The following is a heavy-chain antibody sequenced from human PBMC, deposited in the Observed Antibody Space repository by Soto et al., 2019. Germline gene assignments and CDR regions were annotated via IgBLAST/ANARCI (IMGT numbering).Heavy chain of an antibody. D-gene: IGHD6-6*01. Sequence: SVKVSCKASGFTFTSSAVQWVRQARGQRLEWIGWIVVGSGNTNYAQKFQERVTITRDMSTSTAYMELSSLRSEDTAVYYCAAGRESSSSRYYYGMDVWGQGTTVTV. CDR2: IVVGSGNT. V-gene: IGHV1-58*01. CDR1: GFTFTSSA. CDR3: AAGRESSSSRYYYGMDV. J-gene: IGHJ6*02.